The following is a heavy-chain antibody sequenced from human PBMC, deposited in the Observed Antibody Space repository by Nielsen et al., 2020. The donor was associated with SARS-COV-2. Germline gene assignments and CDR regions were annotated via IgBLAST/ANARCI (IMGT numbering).Heavy chain of an antibody. CDR2: MNADGSRS. J-gene: IGHJ4*02. CDR1: GFTFNSYE. D-gene: IGHD3-22*01. CDR3: VRVRDDGHYYDTGPFDY. Sequence: GESLKISCAASGFTFNSYEMNWVRQAPGKGLMWVSRMNADGSRSAYAESVKGRFIIARDNARDTLSLQMNSLSVEDTAMYYCVRVRDDGHYYDTGPFDYWGQGALVTVSS. V-gene: IGHV3-74*01.